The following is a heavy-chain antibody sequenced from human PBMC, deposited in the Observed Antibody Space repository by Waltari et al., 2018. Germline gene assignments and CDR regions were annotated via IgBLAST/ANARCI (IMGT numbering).Heavy chain of an antibody. CDR2: ITWDGGDT. CDR1: GFNFYDYG. V-gene: IGHV3-20*04. D-gene: IGHD3-22*01. Sequence: EVHLVASGGGVVRPGGSVRLSCVASGFNFYDYGMSWVRQVPGKGLEWVSGITWDGGDTGYADFVKGRFTISRDNAKNSLFLQMDSLRAEDTALYFCARIQFYDNNDYRYFDYWGQGTLVTVSS. J-gene: IGHJ4*02. CDR3: ARIQFYDNNDYRYFDY.